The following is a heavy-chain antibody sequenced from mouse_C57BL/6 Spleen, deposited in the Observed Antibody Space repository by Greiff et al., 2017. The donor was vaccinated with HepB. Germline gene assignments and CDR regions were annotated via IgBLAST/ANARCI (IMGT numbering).Heavy chain of an antibody. CDR1: GYTFTSYW. CDR3: ALGNYSYWYFDV. CDR2: IDPSDSET. V-gene: IGHV1-52*01. J-gene: IGHJ1*03. D-gene: IGHD2-1*01. Sequence: QVHVKQPGAELVRPGSSVKLSCKASGYTFTSYWMHWVKQRPIQGLEWIGNIDPSDSETHYNQKFKDKATLTVDKSSSTAYMQLSSLTSEDSAVYYCALGNYSYWYFDVWGTGTTVTVSS.